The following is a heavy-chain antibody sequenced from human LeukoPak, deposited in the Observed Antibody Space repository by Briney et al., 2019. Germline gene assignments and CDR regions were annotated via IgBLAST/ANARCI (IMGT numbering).Heavy chain of an antibody. CDR1: GYTFNTYD. D-gene: IGHD3-16*01. CDR3: VRGGEIGLDY. CDR2: IDFSGGYT. V-gene: IGHV3-13*01. J-gene: IGHJ4*01. Sequence: GGSLRLSCAASGYTFNTYDMHWVRQTTGQGLEWISSIDFSGGYTYYAGSVKGRFTISRENDKNSLYLHMNSLRVGDTAVYSCVRGGEIGLDYWGHGTLVTVSS.